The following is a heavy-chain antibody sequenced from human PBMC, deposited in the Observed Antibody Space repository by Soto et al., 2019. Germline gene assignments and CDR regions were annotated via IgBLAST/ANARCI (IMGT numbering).Heavy chain of an antibody. CDR1: RGAFGDYW. J-gene: IGHJ5*01. D-gene: IGHD3-10*02. CDR3: AGDVPHNWFDS. Sequence: EVQLVASGGGLVQPGGSLRLSCEASRGAFGDYWMHWVRQAPGKGLVWVSRINRDANDIIYADSVKGRFTASRDNAKNMVFLQMHSLRVEDRAVYYRAGDVPHNWFDSWCPGTRVTVSS. V-gene: IGHV3-74*01. CDR2: INRDANDI.